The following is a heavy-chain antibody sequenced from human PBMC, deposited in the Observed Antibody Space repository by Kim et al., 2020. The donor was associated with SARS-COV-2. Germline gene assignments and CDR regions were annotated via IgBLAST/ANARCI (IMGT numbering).Heavy chain of an antibody. CDR1: GFTFSAHY. Sequence: GGSLRLSCATSGFTFSAHYMDWVRQAPGKGLEWVGRIRNQHNSYTTNYAASVKGRFTISRDDSKDSLYLQMTSLQTDDTAVYFCSRGGLGYTSRATDFEFWGHGTLVTVAS. V-gene: IGHV3-72*01. CDR2: IRNQHNSYTT. CDR3: SRGGLGYTSRATDFEF. D-gene: IGHD5-12*01. J-gene: IGHJ5*01.